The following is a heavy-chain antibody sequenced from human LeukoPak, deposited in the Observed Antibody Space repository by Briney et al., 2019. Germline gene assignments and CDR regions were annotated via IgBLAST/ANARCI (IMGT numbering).Heavy chain of an antibody. V-gene: IGHV1-18*04. Sequence: ASVKVSCKASGYTFTGYYMHWVRQAPGQGLEWMGWISAYNQNTQYAKNFQGRVTMTTDTTTTTIYMELRGLASDDTAVYYCARDGYYDSSGFSDSWGQGTLVTVTS. CDR3: ARDGYYDSSGFSDS. J-gene: IGHJ4*02. CDR2: ISAYNQNT. D-gene: IGHD3-22*01. CDR1: GYTFTGYY.